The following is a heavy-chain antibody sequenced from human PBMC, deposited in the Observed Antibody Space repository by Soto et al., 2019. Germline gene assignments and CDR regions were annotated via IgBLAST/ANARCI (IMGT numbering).Heavy chain of an antibody. CDR2: IFSNDEK. Sequence: GSGPTLVNPTETLTLTFTVSGFSLSNARVGVSWIRQPPGKALEWLAHIFSNDEKSYSTSLKSRLTISKDTSKSQVVLTMTNMDPVDTATYYCARIRRYCSSTSCLFWSPQIGKFKHSGMDVWGQGTTVTVSS. D-gene: IGHD2-2*01. V-gene: IGHV2-26*01. J-gene: IGHJ6*02. CDR3: ARIRRYCSSTSCLFWSPQIGKFKHSGMDV. CDR1: GFSLSNARVG.